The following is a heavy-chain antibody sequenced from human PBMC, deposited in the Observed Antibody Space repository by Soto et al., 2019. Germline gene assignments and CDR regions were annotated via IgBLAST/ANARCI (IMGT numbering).Heavy chain of an antibody. D-gene: IGHD3-3*01. CDR2: IYYSGST. Sequence: SETLSLTCTVSGGSISSSSYYWGWIRQPPGKGLEWIGSIYYSGSTYYNPSLKSRVTISVDTSKNQFSLKLRSVTAADTAVYYCASPYYDFWSGYPYYFDYWGQGTLVTVSS. J-gene: IGHJ4*02. CDR3: ASPYYDFWSGYPYYFDY. V-gene: IGHV4-39*01. CDR1: GGSISSSSYY.